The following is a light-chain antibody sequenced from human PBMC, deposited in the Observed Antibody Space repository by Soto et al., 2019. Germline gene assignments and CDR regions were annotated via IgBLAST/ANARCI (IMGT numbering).Light chain of an antibody. CDR1: SSDIGAYNW. CDR2: DDS. J-gene: IGLJ1*01. V-gene: IGLV2-14*03. CDR3: SSYTRSDTYV. Sequence: QSALTQPASVSGSPGQSIAISCTGTSSDIGAYNWVSWYQQHPGKAPKLMIYDDSYRPSGVSNRFSGSISGNTASLTISGLQAEDEAVYYCSSYTRSDTYVFGSGTKLTVL.